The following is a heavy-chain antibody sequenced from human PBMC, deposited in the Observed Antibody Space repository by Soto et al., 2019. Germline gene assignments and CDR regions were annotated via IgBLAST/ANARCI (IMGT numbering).Heavy chain of an antibody. CDR2: ISGSGGST. J-gene: IGHJ3*02. CDR1: GFPFSSYA. Sequence: GGSLTLSCAASGFPFSSYAMSWVRQAPGKGLEWVSAISGSGGSTYYADSVKGRFTISRDNSKNTLYLQMNSLRAEGTAVYYCAKDRSITIFGVVIIAPHAFDIWGQGTMVTVSS. V-gene: IGHV3-23*01. CDR3: AKDRSITIFGVVIIAPHAFDI. D-gene: IGHD3-3*01.